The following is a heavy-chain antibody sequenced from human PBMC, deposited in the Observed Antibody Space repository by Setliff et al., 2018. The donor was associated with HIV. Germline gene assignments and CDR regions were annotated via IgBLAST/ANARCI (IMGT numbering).Heavy chain of an antibody. CDR1: GGSISSYY. Sequence: PSETLSLTCTVSGGSISSYYWSWIRQPPGKGLEWIGYIYTSGSTNYNPSLKSRVTISLDTSKNPFSLKLRSVTAADTAVYYCARGLSFYDPGGFDYWGQGTLVTVSS. CDR2: IYTSGST. D-gene: IGHD3-22*01. CDR3: ARGLSFYDPGGFDY. V-gene: IGHV4-4*09. J-gene: IGHJ4*02.